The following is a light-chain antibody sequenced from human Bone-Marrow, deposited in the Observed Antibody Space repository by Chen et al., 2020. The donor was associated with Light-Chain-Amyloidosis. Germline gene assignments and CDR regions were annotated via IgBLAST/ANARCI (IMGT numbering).Light chain of an antibody. Sequence: EIVLTQSPGTLSLSPGERATLSCRASQSVSGSYLAWYQKKPGQAPRLLIYGASSRATGIPDSFSGSGSGTDFTLIIRRLEPEDFAVYYCQQYGNSPQTFGQGTKVEIK. V-gene: IGKV3-20*01. CDR2: GAS. CDR3: QQYGNSPQT. J-gene: IGKJ1*01. CDR1: QSVSGSY.